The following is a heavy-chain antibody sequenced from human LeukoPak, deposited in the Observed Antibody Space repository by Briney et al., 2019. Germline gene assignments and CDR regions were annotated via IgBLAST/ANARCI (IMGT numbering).Heavy chain of an antibody. CDR2: IYYSGIT. Sequence: SETLSLTCTVSGGSISSSNYYWGWIRQPPGKGLEWIGSIYYSGITYYNPSLKSRVTISVETSNNQFSLRLSSVTAADTAMYYCARLLIYCSSTSCHFDYWGQGTLVTVSS. V-gene: IGHV4-39*01. CDR3: ARLLIYCSSTSCHFDY. CDR1: GGSISSSNYY. D-gene: IGHD2-2*01. J-gene: IGHJ4*02.